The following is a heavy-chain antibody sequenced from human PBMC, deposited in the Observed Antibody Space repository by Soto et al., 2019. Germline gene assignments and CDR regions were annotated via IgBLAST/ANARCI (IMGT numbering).Heavy chain of an antibody. CDR1: GFPFSTYS. D-gene: IGHD4-4*01. Sequence: GGSLRLSCAASGFPFSTYSMNWVRQAPGKGLEWISYISSSSSSIQYADSVKGRFTISRDNAKASLYLQMNSLRDEDTAVYYCASTTVTDPWGQGTLVTVSS. CDR2: ISSSSSSI. V-gene: IGHV3-48*02. J-gene: IGHJ5*02. CDR3: ASTTVTDP.